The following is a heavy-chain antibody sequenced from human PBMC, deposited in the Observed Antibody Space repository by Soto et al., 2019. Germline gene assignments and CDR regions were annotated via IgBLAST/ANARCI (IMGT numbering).Heavy chain of an antibody. D-gene: IGHD3-3*01. CDR1: GFTFSSYG. CDR2: IWFDGSNK. Sequence: QVQLVESGGGVVQPGRSLRLSCAASGFTFSSYGMHWVRQAPGKGLEWVAVIWFDGSNKYYADSVKGRFTISRDNSKNTLYLQMSSLRAEDTAIYYCARDLDVWSGYYLFDYWGQGTLVTVSS. J-gene: IGHJ4*02. V-gene: IGHV3-33*01. CDR3: ARDLDVWSGYYLFDY.